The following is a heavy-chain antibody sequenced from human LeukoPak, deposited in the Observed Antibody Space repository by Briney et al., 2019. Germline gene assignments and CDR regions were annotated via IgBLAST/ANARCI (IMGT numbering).Heavy chain of an antibody. J-gene: IGHJ4*02. Sequence: SETLSLTCAVYGGSFSGYYWSWIRQPPGEGLEWIGEINHSGSTNYNPSLKSRVTISVDTSKNQFSLKLSSVTAADTAVYYCARGPDYGEDYWGQGTLVTVSS. CDR1: GGSFSGYY. D-gene: IGHD4-17*01. V-gene: IGHV4-34*01. CDR2: INHSGST. CDR3: ARGPDYGEDY.